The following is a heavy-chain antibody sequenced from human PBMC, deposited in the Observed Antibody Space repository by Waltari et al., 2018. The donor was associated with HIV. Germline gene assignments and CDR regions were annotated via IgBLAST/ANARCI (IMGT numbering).Heavy chain of an antibody. V-gene: IGHV4-30-4*08. CDR1: GRSLSTCDYF. CDR3: SRGGRTAAAYFGMDV. CDR2: IFYTAGS. J-gene: IGHJ6*02. D-gene: IGHD6-25*01. Sequence: VQLQESGPGLVKPSQTLSLSSPVSGRSLSTCDYFCNWVRQSPGKGLEWIGHIFYTAGSYYNPSLNNRVSTSLDKANNRVSLRLTSVTAADTAVYYCSRGGRTAAAYFGMDVWGPGTTVIVAS.